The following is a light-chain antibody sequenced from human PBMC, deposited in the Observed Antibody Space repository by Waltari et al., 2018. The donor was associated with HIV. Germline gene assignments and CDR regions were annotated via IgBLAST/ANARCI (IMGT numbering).Light chain of an antibody. Sequence: QSALTQPASVSGSPGQSITISCTGTTSDVGGDNYVSWYQQHPGKAPKLLIFEVTNRPSGVSNRFSGSKSDSTASLTISGLQAEDEAEYYCSSSTTTTTLGLFGTGTKVTVL. CDR3: SSSTTTTTLGL. V-gene: IGLV2-14*03. CDR1: TSDVGGDNY. J-gene: IGLJ1*01. CDR2: EVT.